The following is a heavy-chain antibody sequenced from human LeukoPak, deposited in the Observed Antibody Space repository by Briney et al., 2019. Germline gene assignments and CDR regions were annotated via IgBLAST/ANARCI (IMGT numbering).Heavy chain of an antibody. CDR1: GFTFSGYG. V-gene: IGHV3-30*02. CDR2: IHYDGARS. CDR3: AKAIWVAATSSWFCLDY. D-gene: IGHD3-10*01. Sequence: PGGSLRLSCAASGFTFSGYGMHWVRQAPGKGLEWVAFIHYDGARSYYADSVKGRFTISRDNSRNTLYLQMNSLRPEDTDVYYCAKAIWVAATSSWFCLDYWGQGTLVTVSS. J-gene: IGHJ4*02.